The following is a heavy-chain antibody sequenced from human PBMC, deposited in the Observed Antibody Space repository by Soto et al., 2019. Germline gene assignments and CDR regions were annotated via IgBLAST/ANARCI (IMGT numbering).Heavy chain of an antibody. Sequence: ASVNVSCKASGYTFTGCYIHWVRRAPGQGLEWMGWINPNSGGANYAQKFQGGVTMTRDTSISTAYMELSRLRSDDTAVYYCARGMITFTTFPFDYWGQGHLVTAS. CDR2: INPNSGGA. V-gene: IGHV1-2*02. CDR1: GYTFTGCY. D-gene: IGHD3-16*01. CDR3: ARGMITFTTFPFDY. J-gene: IGHJ4*02.